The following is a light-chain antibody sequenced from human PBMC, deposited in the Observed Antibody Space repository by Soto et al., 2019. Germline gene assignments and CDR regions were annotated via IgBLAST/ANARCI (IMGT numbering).Light chain of an antibody. CDR3: QQASEFPLT. V-gene: IGKV1-12*01. Sequence: DIQMTQSPSSVSASVGDRVTITCRASQNINGWLVWYQQKPGEAPNLLIYATSTLHTGVSSRFSGSGSGTDFNLTITNLQPEDFGTYYCQQASEFPLTFGPGTKLHI. CDR1: QNINGW. CDR2: ATS. J-gene: IGKJ3*01.